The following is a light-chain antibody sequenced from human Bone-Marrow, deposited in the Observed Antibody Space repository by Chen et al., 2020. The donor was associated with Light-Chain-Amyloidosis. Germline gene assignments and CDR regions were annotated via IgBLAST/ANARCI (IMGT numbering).Light chain of an antibody. CDR3: QVWDRSSDRPV. V-gene: IGLV3-21*02. CDR1: NIGSTS. CDR2: DER. Sequence: SYVLTQPSSVSVAPGQTATLACGGNNIGSTSVHWSQQTPGQAPLLVVYDERDRPSGIPERLSGSNSGNTATLTISRVEAGDEADYYCQVWDRSSDRPVFGGGTKLTVL. J-gene: IGLJ3*02.